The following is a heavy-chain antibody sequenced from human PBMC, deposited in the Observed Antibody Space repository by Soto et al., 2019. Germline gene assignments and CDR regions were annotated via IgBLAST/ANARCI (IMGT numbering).Heavy chain of an antibody. D-gene: IGHD6-19*01. J-gene: IGHJ6*02. CDR3: ARDSIAVAGTTGGGIDV. V-gene: IGHV3-33*01. Sequence: QVQLVESGGGVVQPGRSLRLSCAASGFTFSSYGMHWVRQAPGKGLEWVAVIWYDGSNKYYADSVKGRFTISRDNSKNTLYLQMNSLRAEDTAVYYCARDSIAVAGTTGGGIDVWGQGTTVTVSS. CDR1: GFTFSSYG. CDR2: IWYDGSNK.